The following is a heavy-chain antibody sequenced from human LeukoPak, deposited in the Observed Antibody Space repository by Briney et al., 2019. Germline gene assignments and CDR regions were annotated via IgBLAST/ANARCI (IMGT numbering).Heavy chain of an antibody. D-gene: IGHD3-3*01. Sequence: PGGSLRLSCAASGFTVSSNYMSWVRQAPGKGLEWVSAIGGGGGNTNYAASVKGRFTIFRDNSKNTLYLQMNSPRVEDTAVYYCARFWSSFDFWGQGTLVTVSS. CDR3: ARFWSSFDF. V-gene: IGHV3-23*01. CDR1: GFTVSSNY. CDR2: IGGGGGNT. J-gene: IGHJ4*02.